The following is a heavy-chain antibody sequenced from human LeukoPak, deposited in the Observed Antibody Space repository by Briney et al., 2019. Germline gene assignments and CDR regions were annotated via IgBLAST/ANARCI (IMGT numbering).Heavy chain of an antibody. J-gene: IGHJ6*02. CDR3: ARVNDYGPDYYYYGMDV. V-gene: IGHV1-69*04. CDR1: GGTFSSYA. D-gene: IGHD4-17*01. CDR2: IIPILGIA. Sequence: SVKVSCKASGGTFSSYAISWVRQAPGQGLEWMGRIIPILGIANYAQKFQGRVTITADKSTSTAYMELSSLRSEDTAVYYCARVNDYGPDYYYYGMDVWGQGTTVTVSS.